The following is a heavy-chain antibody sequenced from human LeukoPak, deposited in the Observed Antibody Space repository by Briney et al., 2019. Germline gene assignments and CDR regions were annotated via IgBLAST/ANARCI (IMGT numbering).Heavy chain of an antibody. D-gene: IGHD1-26*01. J-gene: IGHJ5*02. CDR2: IYHSGST. Sequence: PSETLSLTCTVSGYSISSGYYWGWIRQPPGKGLEWIGSIYHSGSTYYNPSLKSRVTISVDTSKNQFSLKLSSVTAADTAVYYCARDRELAALDPWGQGTLVIVSS. V-gene: IGHV4-38-2*02. CDR3: ARDRELAALDP. CDR1: GYSISSGYY.